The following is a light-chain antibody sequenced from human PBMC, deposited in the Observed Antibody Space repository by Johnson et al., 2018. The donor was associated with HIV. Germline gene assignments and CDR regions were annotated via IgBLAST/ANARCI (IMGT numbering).Light chain of an antibody. CDR3: GTWDSSLSVHYV. CDR1: SSNIGNNY. V-gene: IGLV1-51*02. J-gene: IGLJ1*01. Sequence: QSMLTQPPSVSAAPGQKVTISCSGTSSNIGNNYVSWYQQFPGTAPKLLIYENNKRPSGIPDRFSGSKSGTSATLGITGLQTGDEADYYCGTWDSSLSVHYVFGTGTKITVL. CDR2: ENN.